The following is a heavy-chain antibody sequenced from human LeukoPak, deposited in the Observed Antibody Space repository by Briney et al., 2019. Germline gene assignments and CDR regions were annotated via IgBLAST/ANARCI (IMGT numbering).Heavy chain of an antibody. Sequence: PGGSLRLSCAASGFTFSNAWMSWVRQAPGKGLEWVGRIKSKTDGGTTDYAAPVKGRFTISRDNSKNTLYLQMNSLRAEDTAVYYCAKNPPQYSGYYIWGQGTLVTVSS. V-gene: IGHV3-15*01. CDR2: IKSKTDGGTT. D-gene: IGHD3-3*01. CDR3: AKNPPQYSGYYI. J-gene: IGHJ4*02. CDR1: GFTFSNAW.